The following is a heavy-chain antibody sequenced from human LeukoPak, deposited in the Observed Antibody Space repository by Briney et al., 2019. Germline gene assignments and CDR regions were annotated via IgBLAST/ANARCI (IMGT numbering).Heavy chain of an antibody. Sequence: VASVKVSCKASGGTFSSYAISWVRQAPGQGLEWMGGIIPIFGTANYAQKFQGRVTITADKSTSTAYMELSSLRSEDTAVYYCARSGENDYGGKKVMGYWGQGTLVTVSS. CDR2: IIPIFGTA. V-gene: IGHV1-69*06. D-gene: IGHD4-23*01. J-gene: IGHJ4*02. CDR3: ARSGENDYGGKKVMGY. CDR1: GGTFSSYA.